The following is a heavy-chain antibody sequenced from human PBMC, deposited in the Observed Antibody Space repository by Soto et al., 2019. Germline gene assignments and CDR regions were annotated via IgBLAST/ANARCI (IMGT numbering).Heavy chain of an antibody. CDR3: ATSLYSYGPRFAY. D-gene: IGHD5-18*01. J-gene: IGHJ4*02. CDR1: GGSISSSNW. Sequence: SETMSLTCAVSGGSISSSNWWSWVRQPPGKGLEWIGEIYHSGSTNYNPSLKSRVTISVDTSKNQLSLKLSSATAADTAVYYCATSLYSYGPRFAYWGQGTLVTAPQ. V-gene: IGHV4-4*02. CDR2: IYHSGST.